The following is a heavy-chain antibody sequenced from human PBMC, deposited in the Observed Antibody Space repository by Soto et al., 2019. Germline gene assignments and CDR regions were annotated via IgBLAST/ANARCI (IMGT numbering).Heavy chain of an antibody. Sequence: EGSRRRSCAASGCSHSRYNMHWVRQAPGKGLKWVSSITGSSSYMYYPDSVKGRFTISRDNANTSLYLQINRLRAEDPAVYYCARDFISDILTEGFDPCRQGTRVTSPQ. CDR2: ITGSSSYM. D-gene: IGHD3-9*01. J-gene: IGHJ5*02. CDR3: ARDFISDILTEGFDP. V-gene: IGHV3-21*03. CDR1: GCSHSRYN.